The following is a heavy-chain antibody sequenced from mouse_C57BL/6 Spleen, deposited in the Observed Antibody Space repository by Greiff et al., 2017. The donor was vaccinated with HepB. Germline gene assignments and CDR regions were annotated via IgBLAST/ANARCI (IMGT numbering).Heavy chain of an antibody. V-gene: IGHV1-74*01. CDR3: AINWAWFAY. CDR2: IHPSDSDT. Sequence: QVHVKQPGAELVKPGASVKVSCKASGYTFTSYWMHWVKQRPGQGLEWIGRIHPSDSDTNYNQKFKGKATLTVDKSSSTAYMQLSSLTSEDSAVYYCAINWAWFAYWGQGTLVTVSA. D-gene: IGHD4-1*01. J-gene: IGHJ3*01. CDR1: GYTFTSYW.